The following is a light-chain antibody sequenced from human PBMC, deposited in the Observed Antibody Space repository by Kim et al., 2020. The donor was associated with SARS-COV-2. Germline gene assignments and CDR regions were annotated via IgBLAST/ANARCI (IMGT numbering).Light chain of an antibody. CDR2: GAS. CDR1: QTVTSNY. Sequence: SPGERATLSCRASQTVTSNYLAWYQQKPGQAPRLLIYGASSRATGIPDRFSGSGSGTDFTLTISRLEPEDLAVYYCQQYGSSPATFGQGTKVEIK. J-gene: IGKJ1*01. V-gene: IGKV3-20*01. CDR3: QQYGSSPAT.